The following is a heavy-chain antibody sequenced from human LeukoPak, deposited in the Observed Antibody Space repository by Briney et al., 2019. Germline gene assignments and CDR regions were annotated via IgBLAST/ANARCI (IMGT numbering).Heavy chain of an antibody. V-gene: IGHV1-2*02. CDR2: INPNSGGT. Sequence: GASVKVSCKASGYTFTGYYMHWVRGARGQGFEGMIEINPNSGGTNYAQKFQGRVTMTRDTSISTAYMELSRLRSDDTAVYYCARGGSYQLPPRGNWFDPWGQGTLVTVSS. J-gene: IGHJ5*02. D-gene: IGHD2-2*01. CDR1: GYTFTGYY. CDR3: ARGGSYQLPPRGNWFDP.